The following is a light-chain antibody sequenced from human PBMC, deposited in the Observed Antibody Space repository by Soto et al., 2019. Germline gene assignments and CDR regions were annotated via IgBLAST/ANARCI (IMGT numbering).Light chain of an antibody. J-gene: IGKJ4*01. V-gene: IGKV1-5*03. CDR2: KAS. CDR1: QTISSW. CDR3: LQYNYYPLT. Sequence: DIQMTQSPSTLSGSVGDRVTITCRASQTISSWLAWYQQKPGKAPKLLIYKASTLKSGVPSRFSGSGSGTEFTLTINSLQPDDFATYFCLQYNYYPLTFGGGTKVDIK.